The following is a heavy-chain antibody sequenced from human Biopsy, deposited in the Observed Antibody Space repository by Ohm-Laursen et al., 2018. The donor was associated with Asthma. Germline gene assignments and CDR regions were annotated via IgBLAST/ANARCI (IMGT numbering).Heavy chain of an antibody. D-gene: IGHD4-17*01. J-gene: IGHJ5*02. CDR1: GGYTGSSDHH. CDR2: VFWSGST. Sequence: TLSLTCRVSGGYTGSSDHHWAWIRQAPGKGLEWIGFVFWSGSTHYSRSLERRVSISIDTATNEFSMKLWSVTPADTAVYFCARVVSYGDIYFGIDPWGQGTLVTVSS. V-gene: IGHV4-30-4*01. CDR3: ARVVSYGDIYFGIDP.